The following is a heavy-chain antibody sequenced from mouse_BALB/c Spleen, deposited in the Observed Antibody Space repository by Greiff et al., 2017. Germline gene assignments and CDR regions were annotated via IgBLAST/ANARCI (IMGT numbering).Heavy chain of an antibody. J-gene: IGHJ4*01. CDR1: GYAFTNYL. CDR2: INPGSGGT. D-gene: IGHD1-2*01. V-gene: IGHV1-54*01. CDR3: ARDYYGFAMDY. Sequence: QVQLKQSGAELVRPGTSVKVSCKASGYAFTNYLIEWVKQRPGQGLEWIGVINPGSGGTNYNEKFKGKATLTADKSSSTAYMQLSSLTSDDSAVYFCARDYYGFAMDYWGQGTSVTVSS.